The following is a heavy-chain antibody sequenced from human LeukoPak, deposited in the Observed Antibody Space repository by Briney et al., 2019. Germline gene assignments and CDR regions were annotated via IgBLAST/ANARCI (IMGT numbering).Heavy chain of an antibody. CDR2: IKHDGSER. CDR1: GFTFSSYW. D-gene: IGHD6-13*01. Sequence: GGSLRLSCAASGFTFSSYWMSWVRQAPGKGLEWVANIKHDGSERHYVDSVNGRFFISRDNAKRLLFLRMHGLSADDTAVYYCARDVAAGFDYWGQGTLVTVSS. V-gene: IGHV3-7*01. J-gene: IGHJ4*02. CDR3: ARDVAAGFDY.